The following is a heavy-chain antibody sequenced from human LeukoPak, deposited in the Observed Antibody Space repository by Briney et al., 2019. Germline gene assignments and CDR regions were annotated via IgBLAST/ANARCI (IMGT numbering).Heavy chain of an antibody. V-gene: IGHV3-53*01. CDR3: ARYDYGRSGFDY. Sequence: GGSLRLSCAASGFTVSGNYMSWVRQAPGKGLEWVSVIYTGGTTYYADSVKGRFTISRDNSKNTLYLQMNSLRAEDTAVYYCARYDYGRSGFDYWGQGTLVTVSS. CDR2: IYTGGTT. CDR1: GFTVSGNY. J-gene: IGHJ4*02. D-gene: IGHD5-12*01.